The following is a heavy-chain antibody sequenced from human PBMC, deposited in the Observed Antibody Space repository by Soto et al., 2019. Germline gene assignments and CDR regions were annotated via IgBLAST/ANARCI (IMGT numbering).Heavy chain of an antibody. CDR3: ARDGAGSPEPYDY. CDR2: IYSGGST. V-gene: IGHV3-66*01. J-gene: IGHJ4*02. Sequence: EVQLVESGGGLVQPGGSLRLSCAASGFTVRSNYMSCVRQAPGKGLEGVSVIYSGGSTYYADSVKGRFTISRDNSKNTLYLQMNSLRAEDTAVYYCARDGAGSPEPYDYWGQGTLVTVSS. CDR1: GFTVRSNY. D-gene: IGHD2-15*01.